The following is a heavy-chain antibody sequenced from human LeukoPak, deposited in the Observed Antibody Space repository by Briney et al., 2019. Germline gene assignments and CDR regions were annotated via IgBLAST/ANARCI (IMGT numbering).Heavy chain of an antibody. CDR3: APSHYDSSGYKINSVWFAP. Sequence: SETLSLTCTVSGGSISGYYWSWIRQPPGKGLEWIGEINHSGSTNYNPSLKSRVTISVDTSKNQFSLKLSSVTAADTAVYYCAPSHYDSSGYKINSVWFAPWGQGTLVTVSS. D-gene: IGHD3-22*01. V-gene: IGHV4-34*01. J-gene: IGHJ5*02. CDR2: INHSGST. CDR1: GGSISGYY.